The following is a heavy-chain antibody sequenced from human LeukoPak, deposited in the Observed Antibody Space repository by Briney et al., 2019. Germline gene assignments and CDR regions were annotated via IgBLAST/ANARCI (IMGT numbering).Heavy chain of an antibody. D-gene: IGHD3-16*01. CDR1: GFTFSSYA. Sequence: GGSLRLSCAASGFTFSSYAMHWVRQAPGKGLEWVAVISYDGSNKYYADSVKGRFTISRDTTKNTLYLQVNSLRGEDTAVYYCARAGGGHFFYGMDVWGQGTTVTVSS. CDR2: ISYDGSNK. CDR3: ARAGGGHFFYGMDV. J-gene: IGHJ6*02. V-gene: IGHV3-30*04.